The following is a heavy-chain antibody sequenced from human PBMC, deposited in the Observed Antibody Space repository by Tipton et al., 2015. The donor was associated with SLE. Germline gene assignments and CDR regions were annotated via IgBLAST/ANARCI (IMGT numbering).Heavy chain of an antibody. V-gene: IGHV4-38-2*02. CDR3: ARDLGRLYFDY. Sequence: TLTLTCAVSGYSISSGHYWGWIRQPPGKGLEWIGSISHSGNTYYNPSLKSRVTISVDTSKNQFSLKLSSVTAADTAVYYCARDLGRLYFDYWGQGTLVTVSS. CDR1: GYSISSGHY. D-gene: IGHD3-16*01. J-gene: IGHJ4*02. CDR2: ISHSGNT.